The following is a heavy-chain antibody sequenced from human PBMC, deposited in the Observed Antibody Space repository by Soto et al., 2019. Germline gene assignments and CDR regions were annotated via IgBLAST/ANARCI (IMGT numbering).Heavy chain of an antibody. V-gene: IGHV3-23*01. Sequence: PGGSLRLSCAASGFTFSSYAMSWVRQAPGKGLEWVSAISGSGGSTYYADSVKGRFTISRDNSKNTLYLQMNSLRAEDTAVYYCVSGYCTNGVCLYYYYGMGVWGQGTTVTVSS. J-gene: IGHJ6*02. CDR3: VSGYCTNGVCLYYYYGMGV. D-gene: IGHD2-8*01. CDR2: ISGSGGST. CDR1: GFTFSSYA.